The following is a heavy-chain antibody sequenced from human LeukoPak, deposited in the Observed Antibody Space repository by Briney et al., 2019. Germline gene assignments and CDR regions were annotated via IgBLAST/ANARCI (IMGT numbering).Heavy chain of an antibody. CDR1: GGSISSGGYS. V-gene: IGHV4-30-2*01. J-gene: IGHJ4*02. Sequence: SQTLSLTCAVSGGSISSGGYSWSWIRQPPGKGLEWIGYIYHSGSTYYNPSLKSRVTISVDRSKNQFSLKLSSVTAADTAVYYCARKYCSGGSCYFDYWGQGTLVTVSS. CDR2: IYHSGST. CDR3: ARKYCSGGSCYFDY. D-gene: IGHD2-15*01.